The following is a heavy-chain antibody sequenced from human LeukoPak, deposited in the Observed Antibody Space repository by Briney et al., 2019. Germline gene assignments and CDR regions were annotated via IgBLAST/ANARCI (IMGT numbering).Heavy chain of an antibody. J-gene: IGHJ4*02. V-gene: IGHV3-30*04. D-gene: IGHD2-21*02. CDR2: ISYDGSNK. Sequence: GGSLRLSCAASGFTFSSYAMHWVRQAPGKGLEWVAVISYDGSNKYYADSVKGRFTISRDNSKNTLYLQMNSLRAEDTAVYYCARERLAYCGGDCSHWGQGTLVTVSS. CDR3: ARERLAYCGGDCSH. CDR1: GFTFSSYA.